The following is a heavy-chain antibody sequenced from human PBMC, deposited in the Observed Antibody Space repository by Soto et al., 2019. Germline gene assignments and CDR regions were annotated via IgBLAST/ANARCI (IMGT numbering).Heavy chain of an antibody. CDR3: ARDPDYGDYEYFQH. Sequence: GGSLRLSCAASGFTFSSYSMNWVRQAPGKGLEWVSSISSSSSYIYYADSVKGRFTISRDNAKNSLYLQMNSLRAEDTAVYYCARDPDYGDYEYFQHWGQGTLVTVSS. CDR1: GFTFSSYS. D-gene: IGHD4-17*01. CDR2: ISSSSSYI. V-gene: IGHV3-21*01. J-gene: IGHJ1*01.